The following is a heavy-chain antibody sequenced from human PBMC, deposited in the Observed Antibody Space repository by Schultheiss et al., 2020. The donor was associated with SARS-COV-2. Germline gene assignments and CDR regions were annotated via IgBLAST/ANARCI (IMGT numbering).Heavy chain of an antibody. Sequence: SETLSLTCAVSGGSISSSNWWSWVRQPPGKGLEWIGYIYYSGSTYYNPSLKSRVTISVDTSKNQFSLKLSSVTAADTAVYYCARLGGKNKDYWGQGTLVTVSS. J-gene: IGHJ4*02. D-gene: IGHD2/OR15-2a*01. V-gene: IGHV4-4*02. CDR3: ARLGGKNKDY. CDR2: IYYSGST. CDR1: GGSISSSNW.